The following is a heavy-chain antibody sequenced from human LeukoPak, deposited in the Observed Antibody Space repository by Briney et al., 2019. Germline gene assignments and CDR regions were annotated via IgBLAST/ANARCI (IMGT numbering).Heavy chain of an antibody. CDR1: GYTFTSYA. J-gene: IGHJ4*02. V-gene: IGHV1-3*01. D-gene: IGHD6-19*01. Sequence: ASVKVSCKASGYTFTSYAMHWVRQAPGQRLEWMGWINAGNGNTKYSQKFQGRVTITRVTSASTAYMELGSLRSEDTAVYYCARGEIAVAAYDYWGQGTLVTVSS. CDR2: INAGNGNT. CDR3: ARGEIAVAAYDY.